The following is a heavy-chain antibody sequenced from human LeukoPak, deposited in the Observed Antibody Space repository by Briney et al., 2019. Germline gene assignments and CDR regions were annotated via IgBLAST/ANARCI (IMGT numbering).Heavy chain of an antibody. CDR2: TFYSGST. D-gene: IGHD3-22*01. CDR1: GGSISSYY. Sequence: SETLSLTCTVSGGSISSYYWSWIGQPPGKGLGWIGFTFYSGSTNYNPSLKSRVTISVDTSKNQFSLKLSSGTAADTAVYYCARDLAKYYYDSSGYSHAFDIWGQGTMVTVSS. V-gene: IGHV4-59*01. CDR3: ARDLAKYYYDSSGYSHAFDI. J-gene: IGHJ3*02.